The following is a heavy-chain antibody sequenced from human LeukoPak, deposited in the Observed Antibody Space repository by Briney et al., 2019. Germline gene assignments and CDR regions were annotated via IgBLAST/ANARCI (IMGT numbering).Heavy chain of an antibody. Sequence: PGGSLRLSCAASGFTFSSYSMNWVRQAPGKGLEWVSSISSSSSYIYYADSVKGRFTTSRDNAKNSLYLQMNSLRAEDTAVYYCARDPRGYYDYVWGSYRYTDRVYWGQGTLVTVSS. V-gene: IGHV3-21*01. CDR2: ISSSSSYI. J-gene: IGHJ4*02. CDR3: ARDPRGYYDYVWGSYRYTDRVY. CDR1: GFTFSSYS. D-gene: IGHD3-16*02.